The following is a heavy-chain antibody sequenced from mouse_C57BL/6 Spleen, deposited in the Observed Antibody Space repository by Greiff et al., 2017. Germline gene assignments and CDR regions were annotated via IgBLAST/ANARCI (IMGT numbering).Heavy chain of an antibody. CDR2: INPGSGGT. D-gene: IGHD2-3*01. CDR3: ARCGDGYYYFDY. CDR1: GYAFTNYL. J-gene: IGHJ2*01. V-gene: IGHV1-54*01. Sequence: VQLQQSGAELVRPGTSVKVSCKASGYAFTNYLIEWVKQRPGQGLEWIGVINPGSGGTNYNEKFKGKATLTADKSSSTAYMQLSSLTSEDSAVYFCARCGDGYYYFDYWGQGTTLTVSS.